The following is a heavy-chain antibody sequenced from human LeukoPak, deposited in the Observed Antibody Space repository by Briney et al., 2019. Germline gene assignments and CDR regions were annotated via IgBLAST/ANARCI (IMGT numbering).Heavy chain of an antibody. CDR1: GFAFSSYW. CDR2: INSDGAST. CDR3: ATAQRYTSFSSDFDY. Sequence: GGSLRLSCAASGFAFSSYWMHWVGQVPGKGRGWFSRINSDGASTMLADPVKGRFTISRDNAKKTLYLQMNSLRADDTAVYYCATAQRYTSFSSDFDYWGQGTLVTVSS. D-gene: IGHD2/OR15-2a*01. V-gene: IGHV3-74*03. J-gene: IGHJ4*02.